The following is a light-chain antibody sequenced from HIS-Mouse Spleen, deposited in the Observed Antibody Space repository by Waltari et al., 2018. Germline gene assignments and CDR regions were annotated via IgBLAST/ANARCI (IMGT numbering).Light chain of an antibody. CDR1: QSVSSSY. J-gene: IGKJ4*01. CDR2: GAS. V-gene: IGKV3-20*01. Sequence: EIVLTQSPGTLSLSPGESATLSCRASQSVSSSYLAWYQQKPGQAPRLLIYGASSRATGIPDRFSGSGSGTDFTLTISRLEPEDFAVYYCQQYGSSLRLTFGGGTKVEIK. CDR3: QQYGSSLRLT.